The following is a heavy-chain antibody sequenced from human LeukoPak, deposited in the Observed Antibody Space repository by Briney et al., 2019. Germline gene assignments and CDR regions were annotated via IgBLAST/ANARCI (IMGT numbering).Heavy chain of an antibody. CDR2: ISGGGTRT. CDR1: GFTFSTYA. Sequence: PGGSLRLSCAASGFTFSTYAMNWIRQAPGKGLEWVSTISGGGTRTYYADSVKGRFTISRDNANNTVYPLMSSLRAEDTAVYYCAKGTCTAKSCYGNAFDMWGQGTKVTVSS. CDR3: AKGTCTAKSCYGNAFDM. J-gene: IGHJ3*02. V-gene: IGHV3-23*01. D-gene: IGHD2-15*01.